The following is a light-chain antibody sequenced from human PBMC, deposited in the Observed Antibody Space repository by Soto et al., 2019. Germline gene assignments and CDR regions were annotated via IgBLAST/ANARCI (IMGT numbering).Light chain of an antibody. CDR1: QGISSS. CDR3: QQLNNYPLT. V-gene: IGKV1-9*01. CDR2: AAS. J-gene: IGKJ4*01. Sequence: DIQLTQSPTFLSASVGDRVTITCRASQGISSSLAWYQQKPGKAPKILIYAASTLQSGVPSRFSGSGSGTEFTLTSSSLQPEDCGTYYCQQLNNYPLTFGGGTKVEIK.